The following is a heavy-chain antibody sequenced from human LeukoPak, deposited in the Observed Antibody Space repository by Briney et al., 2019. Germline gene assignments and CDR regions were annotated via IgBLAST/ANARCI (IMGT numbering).Heavy chain of an antibody. Sequence: GGSLRLSCAASGFAFHDYAMHWVRQAPGKGLEWVSLISWDVISTYYADSVKGRFTISRDNSKNSLYLQMNSLRAEDTALYYCAKARTVTTYDYFDYWGQGTLVTVSS. CDR2: ISWDVIST. J-gene: IGHJ4*02. V-gene: IGHV3-43D*03. CDR3: AKARTVTTYDYFDY. CDR1: GFAFHDYA. D-gene: IGHD4-17*01.